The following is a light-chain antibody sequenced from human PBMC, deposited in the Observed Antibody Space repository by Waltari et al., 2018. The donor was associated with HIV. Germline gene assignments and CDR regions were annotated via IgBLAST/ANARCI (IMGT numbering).Light chain of an antibody. V-gene: IGKV3-15*01. J-gene: IGKJ4*01. CDR3: QQENNWPPEFT. CDR2: GAS. Sequence: EIVMTQSPAALSVSPGERVTLSCRASQNVGSNLAWYQQKPGHAPRLLIYGASTRATGVPARFSGGGSGTDFTLTISSLQSEDFVLYYCQQENNWPPEFTFGGGTKVEIK. CDR1: QNVGSN.